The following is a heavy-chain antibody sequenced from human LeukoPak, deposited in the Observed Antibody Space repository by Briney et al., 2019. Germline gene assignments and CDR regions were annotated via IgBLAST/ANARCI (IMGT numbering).Heavy chain of an antibody. CDR2: IYSGGST. D-gene: IGHD2-15*01. J-gene: IGHJ4*02. CDR1: GFTVSSSY. V-gene: IGHV3-53*01. Sequence: PGGSLRLSCAASGFTVSSSYMSWVRQAPGKGLEWVSVIYSGGSTYYADSVKGRFTISRDNSKNTLYLQMNSLRNEDTAVYYCARILSSPYCSGGSCYDDWGQGTLVTVSS. CDR3: ARILSSPYCSGGSCYDD.